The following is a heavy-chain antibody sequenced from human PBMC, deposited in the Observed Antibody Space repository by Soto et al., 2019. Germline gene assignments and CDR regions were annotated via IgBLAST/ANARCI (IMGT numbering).Heavy chain of an antibody. D-gene: IGHD6-13*01. J-gene: IGHJ5*02. CDR3: ASDSNAWQLARPRFDP. CDR1: GFTFTSYA. CDR2: LRGDGSGT. Sequence: PGGSLRLSCAASGFTFTSYAMSWVRQAPGKGLEWVAILRGDGSGTHYADSVQGRFTISRDNSKNTLYLQMNSLRAEDTAVYYCASDSNAWQLARPRFDP. V-gene: IGHV3-23*01.